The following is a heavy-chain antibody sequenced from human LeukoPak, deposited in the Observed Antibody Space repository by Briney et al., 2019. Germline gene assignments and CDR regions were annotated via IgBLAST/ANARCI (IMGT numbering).Heavy chain of an antibody. CDR2: IYTTEST. CDR1: AGTISSYY. CDR3: ARDPGLSNYYYGMAV. Sequence: PSETFSRTSTVYAGTISSYYWVRVRQPSGMGLQWIGRIYTTESTNYNPSLKSRVTMSVDTSKNPFSRRLSSVTAADTAVYYCARDPGLSNYYYGMAVCGQGTTVTVSS. V-gene: IGHV4-4*07. J-gene: IGHJ6*02.